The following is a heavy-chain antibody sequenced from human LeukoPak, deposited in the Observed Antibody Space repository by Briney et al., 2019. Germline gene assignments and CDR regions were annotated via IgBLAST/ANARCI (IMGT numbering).Heavy chain of an antibody. Sequence: ASVKVSCKASGYTFTNSYMHWVRQAPGQGLGWMGWINPNSGGTNYAQKFQGRVTMTRDTSTSTVYMELSSLRSEDTAVYYCARPSDSSGCALTQYYFDYWGQGTLVTVSS. CDR1: GYTFTNSY. V-gene: IGHV1-2*02. J-gene: IGHJ4*02. D-gene: IGHD3-22*01. CDR2: INPNSGGT. CDR3: ARPSDSSGCALTQYYFDY.